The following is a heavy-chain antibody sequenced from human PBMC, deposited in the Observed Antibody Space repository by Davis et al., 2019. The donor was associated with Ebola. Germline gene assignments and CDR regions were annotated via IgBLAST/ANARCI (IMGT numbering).Heavy chain of an antibody. J-gene: IGHJ4*02. D-gene: IGHD6-19*01. CDR3: ARDGHQVIAVAGYFDY. Sequence: SLNISCAAPGFTFSSYALHWVRQAPGKGLEWVAVISYDGSNKYYADSVKGRFTISRDNSKNTLYLQMNSLRAEDTAVYYCARDGHQVIAVAGYFDYWGQGTLVTVSS. CDR1: GFTFSSYA. CDR2: ISYDGSNK. V-gene: IGHV3-30-3*01.